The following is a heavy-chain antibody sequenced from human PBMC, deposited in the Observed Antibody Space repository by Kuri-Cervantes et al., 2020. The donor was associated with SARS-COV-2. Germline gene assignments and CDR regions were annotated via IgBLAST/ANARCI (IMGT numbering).Heavy chain of an antibody. V-gene: IGHV3-53*01. CDR2: IYSGGRT. J-gene: IGHJ6*02. D-gene: IGHD1-1*01. CDR3: ARGTSETWYGLDV. Sequence: GESLKISCAASGFIVSSNQMTWVRQAPGKGLEWVSVIYSGGRTEYEDSVKDRFSISRDTSKNTLHLQMNGLRADDTAVYYCARGTSETWYGLDVWGQGTTVTVSS. CDR1: GFIVSSNQ.